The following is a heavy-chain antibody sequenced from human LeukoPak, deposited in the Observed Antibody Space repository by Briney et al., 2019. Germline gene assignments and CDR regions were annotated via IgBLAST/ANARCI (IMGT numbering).Heavy chain of an antibody. CDR1: GGTFSSYT. J-gene: IGHJ5*02. CDR2: IIPILGIA. D-gene: IGHD2-2*01. Sequence: KVSCKASGGTFSSYTISWVRQAPGQGLEWMGRIIPILGIANYAQKFQGRVTITADKSTSTAYMELSSLRSEDTAVYYCARGYCSSTSCFWAKRFDPWGQGTLVTVSS. CDR3: ARGYCSSTSCFWAKRFDP. V-gene: IGHV1-69*02.